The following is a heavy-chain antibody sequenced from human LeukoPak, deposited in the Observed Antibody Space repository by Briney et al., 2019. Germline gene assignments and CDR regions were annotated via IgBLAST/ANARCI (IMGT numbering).Heavy chain of an antibody. CDR3: ARGSGYYYGSGGFDY. CDR2: IIPIFGTA. Sequence: SVKVSCKASGGTXSSYAISWVRQAPGQGLEWMGGIIPIFGTANYAQKFQGRVTITADESTSTAYMELSSLRSEDTAVYYCARGSGYYYGSGGFDYWGQGTLVTVSS. V-gene: IGHV1-69*13. CDR1: GGTXSSYA. D-gene: IGHD3-10*01. J-gene: IGHJ4*02.